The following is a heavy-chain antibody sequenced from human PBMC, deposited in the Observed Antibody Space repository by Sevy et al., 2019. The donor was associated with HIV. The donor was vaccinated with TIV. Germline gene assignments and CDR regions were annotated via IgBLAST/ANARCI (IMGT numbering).Heavy chain of an antibody. J-gene: IGHJ4*02. Sequence: GGYLRLSCAASGFTFDDYAMHWVRQAPGKGLEWVSGISWNSGSIGYADSVKGRFTISRDNAKNSLYLQMNSLRAEDTALYYCAKDQGKYYDFWSGYYAIDYWGQGTLVTVSS. CDR3: AKDQGKYYDFWSGYYAIDY. D-gene: IGHD3-3*01. V-gene: IGHV3-9*01. CDR2: ISWNSGSI. CDR1: GFTFDDYA.